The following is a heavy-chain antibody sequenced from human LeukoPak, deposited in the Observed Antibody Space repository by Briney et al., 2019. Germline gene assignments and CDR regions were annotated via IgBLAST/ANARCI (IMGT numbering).Heavy chain of an antibody. CDR1: GFTFSRHA. Sequence: GGSLRLSCAASGFTFSRHAMHWVRQAPGKGLEWVAVISYDGSNKYYAESAKGRFTISRDNSKNTLYLQMNSLRAEDTAVYYCAKDRYCCDYYATDVWGQGTTVTVSS. J-gene: IGHJ6*02. D-gene: IGHD2-15*01. V-gene: IGHV3-30-3*01. CDR2: ISYDGSNK. CDR3: AKDRYCCDYYATDV.